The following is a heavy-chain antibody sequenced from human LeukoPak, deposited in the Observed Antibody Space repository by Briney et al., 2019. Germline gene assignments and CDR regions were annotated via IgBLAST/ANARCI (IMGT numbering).Heavy chain of an antibody. J-gene: IGHJ4*02. V-gene: IGHV4-59*08. CDR2: VYYSGST. D-gene: IGHD3-22*01. Sequence: PSETLSLTCTGSCGSISSYYWSWIRQPPGKGPEWIGYVYYSGSTNYNPSLKSRVTISVDTSKRQFSLKLSSVTAADTAVYYCARYGSSGYYFDYWGQGTLVTVSS. CDR3: ARYGSSGYYFDY. CDR1: CGSISSYY.